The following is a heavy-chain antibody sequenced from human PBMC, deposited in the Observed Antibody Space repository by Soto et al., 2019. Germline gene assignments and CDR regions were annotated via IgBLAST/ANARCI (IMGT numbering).Heavy chain of an antibody. Sequence: QVQLVESGGGVVQPGTSLTLSCEASGFTFTSHAMHWVRQAPGKVLEWLAVISFDGNTKYYADSVKDRFSIFRDNSKKTVFLQMNSLTAEDTALYYCARGRVALTVTGEDFWGQGTLVTVSS. J-gene: IGHJ4*02. D-gene: IGHD3-16*01. V-gene: IGHV3-30-3*01. CDR3: ARGRVALTVTGEDF. CDR2: ISFDGNTK. CDR1: GFTFTSHA.